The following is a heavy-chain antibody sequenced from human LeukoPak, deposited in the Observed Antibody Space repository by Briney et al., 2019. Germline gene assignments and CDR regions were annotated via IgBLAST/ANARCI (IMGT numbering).Heavy chain of an antibody. Sequence: PGGSLRLSCAASGFTFSSYGMHWVRQAPVKGLEWVAFIRYDGSNKYYADSVRGRFTISRDSSKNTLYLQMNSLRAEDAAVYYCAKAPVTSCRGAYCYPFDYWGQGTLATVSS. J-gene: IGHJ4*02. CDR2: IRYDGSNK. V-gene: IGHV3-30*02. D-gene: IGHD2-21*01. CDR3: AKAPVTSCRGAYCYPFDY. CDR1: GFTFSSYG.